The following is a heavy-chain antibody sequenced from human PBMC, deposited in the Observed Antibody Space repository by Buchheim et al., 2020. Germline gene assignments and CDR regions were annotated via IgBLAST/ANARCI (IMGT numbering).Heavy chain of an antibody. D-gene: IGHD4-17*01. V-gene: IGHV1-2*02. J-gene: IGHJ6*02. CDR1: GYTFTDYY. CDR3: ATPRGYGDYEHYYYYGMDV. Sequence: QVQLVQSGAEVKKPGASVKVSCKASGYTFTDYYIHWVRQAPGQGLEWMGWINPNSGGTNYAEKFQGRVTVTWDTSISTAYMELSRLRSDDTAVYYCATPRGYGDYEHYYYYGMDVWGQGTT. CDR2: INPNSGGT.